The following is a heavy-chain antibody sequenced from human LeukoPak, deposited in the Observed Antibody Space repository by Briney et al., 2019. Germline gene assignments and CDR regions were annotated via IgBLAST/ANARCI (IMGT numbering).Heavy chain of an antibody. CDR3: ARDHYGDYGAFDI. V-gene: IGHV4-34*01. CDR1: GGSFSGYY. Sequence: PSETLSLTCDVYGGSFSGYYWSWIRQPPGKGLEWIEEINHSGSTNYNPSLKSRVTISVDTSKNQFSLKLSSVTAADTAVYYCARDHYGDYGAFDIWGQGTMVTVSS. J-gene: IGHJ3*02. CDR2: INHSGST. D-gene: IGHD4-17*01.